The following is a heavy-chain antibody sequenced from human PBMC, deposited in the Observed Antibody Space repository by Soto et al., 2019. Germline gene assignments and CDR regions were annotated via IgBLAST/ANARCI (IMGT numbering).Heavy chain of an antibody. CDR2: ISHYGFT. J-gene: IGHJ3*01. CDR1: GVSISSGAYS. Sequence: PSETLSLTCAVSGVSISSGAYSWSWIRQPPGKGLEWIGYISHYGFTYFNPSLKSRVSISVDKSKNQVSLKLSSVTAADTAVYYCAKDRGTRRGAFDVWGQGTMVTVSS. V-gene: IGHV4-30-2*01. D-gene: IGHD3-10*01. CDR3: AKDRGTRRGAFDV.